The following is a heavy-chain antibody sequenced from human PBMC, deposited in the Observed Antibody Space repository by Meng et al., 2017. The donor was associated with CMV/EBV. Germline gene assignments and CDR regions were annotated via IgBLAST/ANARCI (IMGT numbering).Heavy chain of an antibody. J-gene: IGHJ6*02. CDR3: ARDRSPFYDFWSGYRRLGGGMDV. CDR2: ISYDGSNK. CDR1: GFTFSSYA. V-gene: IGHV3-30*04. Sequence: GESLKISCAASGFTFSSYAMHWVRQAPGKGLEWVAVISYDGSNKYYADSVKGRFTISRDNSKNTLYLQMNSLRAEDTAVYYCARDRSPFYDFWSGYRRLGGGMDVWGQGTTVTVSS. D-gene: IGHD3-3*01.